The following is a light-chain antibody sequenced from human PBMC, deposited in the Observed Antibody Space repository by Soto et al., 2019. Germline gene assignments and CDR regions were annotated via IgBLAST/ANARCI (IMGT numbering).Light chain of an antibody. V-gene: IGLV2-14*01. CDR1: SSDVGGYNY. CDR2: EVS. Sequence: QSVLTQPASVSGSPGQSITISCTGTSSDVGGYNYVSWYQQQSGKAPKLMIHEVSNRPSGVSNRFSGSKSGNTASLTISGLQAEDEADYYCCSYAGSYTYVFGTGTQLTVL. CDR3: CSYAGSYTYV. J-gene: IGLJ1*01.